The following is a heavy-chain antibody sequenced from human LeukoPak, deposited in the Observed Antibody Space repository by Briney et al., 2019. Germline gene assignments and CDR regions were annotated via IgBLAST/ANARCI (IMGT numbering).Heavy chain of an antibody. V-gene: IGHV3-48*03. CDR3: GSMAAAGTFDY. CDR1: GFTFSSYE. J-gene: IGHJ4*02. CDR2: ISSSGSTI. D-gene: IGHD6-13*01. Sequence: GGSLRLSCAASGFTFSSYEMNWVRQAPGKGLEWVSYISSSGSTIYYADSVKGRFTISRGNDKNSLYLQMNSLRAEDTAVYYCGSMAAAGTFDYWGQGTLVTVSS.